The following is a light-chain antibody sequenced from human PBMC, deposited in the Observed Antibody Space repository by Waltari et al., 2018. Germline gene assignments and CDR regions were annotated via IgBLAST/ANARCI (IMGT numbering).Light chain of an antibody. CDR1: SSDVGGYNY. CDR2: EVS. J-gene: IGLJ1*01. CDR3: ASYAGSRYV. Sequence: QSALTQPPSASGSPGQSVTIPCTGTSSDVGGYNYVSWNQQHPGKVPKLMIYEVSKRPSGVPDRFSGSKSGNTASLTVSGLQAEDEADYYCASYAGSRYVFGTGTKVTVL. V-gene: IGLV2-8*01.